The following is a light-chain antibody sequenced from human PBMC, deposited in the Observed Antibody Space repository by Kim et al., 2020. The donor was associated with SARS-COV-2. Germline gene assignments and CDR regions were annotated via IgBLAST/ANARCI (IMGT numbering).Light chain of an antibody. V-gene: IGKV1-5*03. CDR1: QTVAGW. J-gene: IGKJ1*01. CDR3: QHYDNYLWT. CDR2: RTS. Sequence: ASVGDRVTITCRASQTVAGWLAWYQQKPGKAPKLLVHRTSTLESGVPSRFSGSGSGTEFTLTISSLQPDDFATYYCQHYDNYLWTFGLGTKVDIK.